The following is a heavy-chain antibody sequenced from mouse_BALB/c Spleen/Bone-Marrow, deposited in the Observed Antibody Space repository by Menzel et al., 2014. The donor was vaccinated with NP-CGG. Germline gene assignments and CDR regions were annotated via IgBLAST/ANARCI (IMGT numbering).Heavy chain of an antibody. CDR1: GFNIKDTY. D-gene: IGHD1-1*01. CDR2: IDPANGTT. V-gene: IGHV14-3*02. J-gene: IGHJ2*01. CDR3: ARYYYGFYFGY. Sequence: EVQLVESGAELVKPGASVKLSCTASGFNIKDTYMHWVKQRPEQGLEWIGRIDPANGTTKYDPKFQGKATITADTSSNTAYLQLSSLTSEDTAVYYCARYYYGFYFGYWGQGTTLTVSS.